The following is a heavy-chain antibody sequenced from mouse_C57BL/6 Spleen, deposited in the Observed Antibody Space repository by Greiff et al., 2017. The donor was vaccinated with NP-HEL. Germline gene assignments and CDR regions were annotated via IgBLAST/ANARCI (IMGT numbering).Heavy chain of an antibody. Sequence: QVQLQQPGAELVKPGASVKMSCKASGYTFTSYWITWVKQRPGQGLEWIGDIYPGSGSTNYNEKFKSKATLPVDTSSSTAYMQLSSLTSEDSAVYYCARGLFGNSYYYAMDYWGQGTSVTVSS. CDR3: ARGLFGNSYYYAMDY. J-gene: IGHJ4*01. CDR1: GYTFTSYW. D-gene: IGHD2-1*01. CDR2: IYPGSGST. V-gene: IGHV1-55*01.